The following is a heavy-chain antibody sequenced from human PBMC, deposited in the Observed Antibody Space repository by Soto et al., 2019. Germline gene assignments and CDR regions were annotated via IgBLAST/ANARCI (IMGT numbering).Heavy chain of an antibody. Sequence: QVQLQESGPGLVQPSQTLSLTCSVSGASISSVGYYWTWIRQHPGEGLEWIGYIYHSGATYYNPTLKILLSISEDTSKTQSSLRLSSVTAADTAVYYCGSFSDRITPATIVDWGQGTLVTVSS. J-gene: IGHJ4*02. CDR2: IYHSGAT. V-gene: IGHV4-31*01. D-gene: IGHD2-2*02. CDR3: GSFSDRITPATIVD. CDR1: GASISSVGYY.